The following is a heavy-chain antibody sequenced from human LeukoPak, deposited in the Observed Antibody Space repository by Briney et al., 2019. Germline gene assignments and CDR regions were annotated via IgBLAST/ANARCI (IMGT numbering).Heavy chain of an antibody. CDR2: LSGGSSVT. CDR1: GFTFNNYA. D-gene: IGHD6-19*01. J-gene: IGHJ4*02. CDR3: AKDRDTTSARAGSAFDY. V-gene: IGHV3-23*01. Sequence: GGSLRLSCVASGFTFNNYAMSWVRQTPGKGLEWVSILSGGSSVTYHADSVKGRFTISRDNSKNTLYLQMSGLRDEDTAVYYCAKDRDTTSARAGSAFDYWGQGTLVTVSS.